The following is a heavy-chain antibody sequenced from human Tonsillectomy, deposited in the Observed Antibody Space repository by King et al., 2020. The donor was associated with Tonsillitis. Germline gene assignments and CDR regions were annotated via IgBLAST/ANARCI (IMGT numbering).Heavy chain of an antibody. V-gene: IGHV3-33*01. CDR2: IWYDGSNK. D-gene: IGHD2-2*01. CDR3: ARDLVGYCSSTSCHHFDY. J-gene: IGHJ4*02. CDR1: GFTFSSYG. Sequence: QLVQSGGGVVQPGRSLRLSCAASGFTFSSYGMHWVRQAPGKGLEWVAVIWYDGSNKYYADSVKGRFTISRDNSKNTLYLQMNSLRAEDMAVYYCARDLVGYCSSTSCHHFDYWGQGTLVTVSS.